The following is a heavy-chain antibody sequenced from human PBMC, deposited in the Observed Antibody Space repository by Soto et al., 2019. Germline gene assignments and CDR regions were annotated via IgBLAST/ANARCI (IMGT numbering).Heavy chain of an antibody. D-gene: IGHD5-12*01. Sequence: QVQFVQSGAEVKKPGASVKVSCKASGYTFTAYTIHWVRQAPGQSLEWMGWMNAANGATKYSEKFQGRVTITRDTSVRTAYMDLSSLSSKDTAVYFCARVSFETSGFADYWGQGTLVTVSS. CDR3: ARVSFETSGFADY. V-gene: IGHV1-3*01. CDR1: GYTFTAYT. J-gene: IGHJ4*02. CDR2: MNAANGAT.